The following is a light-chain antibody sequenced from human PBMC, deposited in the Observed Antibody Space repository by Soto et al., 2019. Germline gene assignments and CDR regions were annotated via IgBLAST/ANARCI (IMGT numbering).Light chain of an antibody. Sequence: AIQMTQSPPSLSASVGDRVILTCRASQDIRNELGWYQQKPGKAPKLLIHATSNLQGWVPLRFSGSGSGTDFTLTISSLQPEDFATYYCLQDHSYPRTFGQGTRVEIK. J-gene: IGKJ1*01. CDR2: ATS. CDR3: LQDHSYPRT. CDR1: QDIRNE. V-gene: IGKV1-6*01.